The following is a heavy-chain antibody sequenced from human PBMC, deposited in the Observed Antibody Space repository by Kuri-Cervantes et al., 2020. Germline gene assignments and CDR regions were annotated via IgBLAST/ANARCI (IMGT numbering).Heavy chain of an antibody. V-gene: IGHV5-51*01. CDR3: ARQGRFYYDSSGYYPFDL. D-gene: IGHD3-22*01. J-gene: IGHJ5*02. CDR1: GYSFNSYW. Sequence: GEALKISCQGSGYSFNSYWIAWVRQMPGKGLEWMGIICPGDSDTRYSPSIQGQVTISADKSISTAYLQWSSLKASDTAMYYCARQGRFYYDSSGYYPFDLWGQGTPVTVSS. CDR2: ICPGDSDT.